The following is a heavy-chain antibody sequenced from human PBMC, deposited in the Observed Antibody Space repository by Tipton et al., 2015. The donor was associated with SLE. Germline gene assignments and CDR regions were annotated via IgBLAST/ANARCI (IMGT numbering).Heavy chain of an antibody. CDR1: GGSFSGDY. D-gene: IGHD6-19*01. J-gene: IGHJ4*02. V-gene: IGHV4-34*01. CDR2: INHSGST. Sequence: TLSLTCAVYGGSFSGDYWSWIRQPPGKGLEWVGEINHSGSTNYNPSLKSRVTISVDTSKNQFSLRLTSVTAADTAVYYCARHYWQWLDAYYFDYWGQGTLVTVSS. CDR3: ARHYWQWLDAYYFDY.